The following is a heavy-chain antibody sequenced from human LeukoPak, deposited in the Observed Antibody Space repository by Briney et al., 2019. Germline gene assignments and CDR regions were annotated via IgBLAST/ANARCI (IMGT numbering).Heavy chain of an antibody. V-gene: IGHV4-4*07. Sequence: SETLSLTCIVSGGSINNYYWNWIRQPAGKGLEWIGRIHTSGSTNYNPSLKSRVTISVDTSKNQFSLKLSSVTAADTAVYYCARGRISLTYYYDSSGYYSGFRYWGQGTLVTVSS. D-gene: IGHD3-22*01. CDR1: GGSINNYY. CDR2: IHTSGST. CDR3: ARGRISLTYYYDSSGYYSGFRY. J-gene: IGHJ4*02.